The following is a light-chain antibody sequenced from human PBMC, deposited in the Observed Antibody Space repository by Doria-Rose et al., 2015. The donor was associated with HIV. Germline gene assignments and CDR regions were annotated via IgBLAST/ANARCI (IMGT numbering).Light chain of an antibody. CDR1: QDISNY. J-gene: IGKJ1*01. V-gene: IGKV1-8*01. CDR3: QQYYSYPPT. CDR2: AAS. Sequence: AIRMTQPPSSLSASTGDRVTITCRASQDISNYLAWYQQKPGKAPELLIYAASTLQSGVPSRFSGSGSGTDFTLTISYLQSEDFATYYCQQYYSYPPTFGQGTKVEVK.